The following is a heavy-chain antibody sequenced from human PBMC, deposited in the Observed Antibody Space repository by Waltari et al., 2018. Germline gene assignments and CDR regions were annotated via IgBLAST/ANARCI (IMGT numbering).Heavy chain of an antibody. CDR1: AGSSSGSVYY. CDR3: VRDRGLRTFFDH. J-gene: IGHJ4*02. Sequence: QVQLQESGPGLVKPSETLSLTCSVSAGSSSGSVYYWGWIRQPPGKGLEYIGSIYYDGTAFYNPSLKTPVTISVDTSYNQFSLKMKSVTAADTAMYFCVRDRGLRTFFDHWGQGTLVTVSS. V-gene: IGHV4-39*07. D-gene: IGHD4-17*01. CDR2: IYYDGTA.